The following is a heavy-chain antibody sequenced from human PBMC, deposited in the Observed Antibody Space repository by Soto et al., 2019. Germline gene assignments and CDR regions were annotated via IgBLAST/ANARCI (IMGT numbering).Heavy chain of an antibody. V-gene: IGHV3-23*01. D-gene: IGHD3-10*02. J-gene: IGHJ2*01. CDR3: FFQAEDGIRDVRSVSAFRLNRSSDL. Sequence: GKGLEWVSAISGSGGSTYYADSVKGRFTISRDNSKNTLYLQMNSLRAEDTAVYYFFFQAEDGIRDVRSVSAFRLNRSSDL. CDR2: ISGSGGST.